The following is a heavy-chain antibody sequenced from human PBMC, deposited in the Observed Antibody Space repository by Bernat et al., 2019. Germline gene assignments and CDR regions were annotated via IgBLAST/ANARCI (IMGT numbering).Heavy chain of an antibody. Sequence: VQLVESGGGVVQPGGSLRLSCAASGFTFSSYWMHWVRQAPGKGLVWVSRINSDGSSTSYADSVKGRFTISRDNAKNTLYLQMNSLRAEDTAVYYCARGVYCSGGSCYSPGFDYWGQGTLVTVSS. CDR3: ARGVYCSGGSCYSPGFDY. D-gene: IGHD2-15*01. J-gene: IGHJ4*02. V-gene: IGHV3-74*02. CDR2: INSDGSST. CDR1: GFTFSSYW.